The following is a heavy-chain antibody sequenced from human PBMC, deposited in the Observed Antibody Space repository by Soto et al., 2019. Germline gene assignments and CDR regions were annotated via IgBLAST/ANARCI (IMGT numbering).Heavy chain of an antibody. CDR3: ATDYGDYYFDS. D-gene: IGHD4-17*01. Sequence: SETLSLTCTVSGGIISSSTYYWGWIRQPPGRGLEWIGNIYYSGSTYYNPSLKSRVTISVDTSKNHFSLSLTSVTAADTALYYCATDYGDYYFDSWGQGTLVTVSS. J-gene: IGHJ4*02. CDR1: GGIISSSTYY. V-gene: IGHV4-39*02. CDR2: IYYSGST.